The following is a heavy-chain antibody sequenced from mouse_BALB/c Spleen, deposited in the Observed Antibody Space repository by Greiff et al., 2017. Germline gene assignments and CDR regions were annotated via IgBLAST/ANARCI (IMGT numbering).Heavy chain of an antibody. J-gene: IGHJ1*01. V-gene: IGHV1S56*01. Sequence: VMLVESGPELVKPGASVRISCKASGYTFTSYYIHWVKQRPGQGLEWIGWIYPGNVNTKYNEKFKGKATLTADKSSSTAYMQLSSLTSEDSAVYFCARHPDGWYFDVWGAGTTVTVSS. CDR3: ARHPDGWYFDV. CDR2: IYPGNVNT. CDR1: GYTFTSYY.